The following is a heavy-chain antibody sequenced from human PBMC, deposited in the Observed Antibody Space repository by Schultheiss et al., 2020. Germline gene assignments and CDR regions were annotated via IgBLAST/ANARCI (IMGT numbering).Heavy chain of an antibody. D-gene: IGHD3-10*01. Sequence: SETLSLTCAVYGGSFSGYYWSWIRQPPGKGLEWIGEINHSGSTYYNPSLKSRVTISVDRSKNQFSLKLSSVTAADTAVYYCARRRGGSGLYYYYYYGMDVWGQGTTVTVSS. CDR2: INHSGST. V-gene: IGHV4-34*01. J-gene: IGHJ6*02. CDR3: ARRRGGSGLYYYYYYGMDV. CDR1: GGSFSGYY.